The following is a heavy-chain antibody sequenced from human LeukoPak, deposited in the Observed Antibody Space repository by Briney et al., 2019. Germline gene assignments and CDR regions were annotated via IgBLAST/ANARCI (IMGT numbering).Heavy chain of an antibody. CDR2: INPSGGST. D-gene: IGHD6-19*01. CDR1: GYTFTSYY. Sequence: ASVKVSCKASGYTFTSYYMHWVRQAPGQGLEWMGIINPSGGSTSYAQKFQGRVTMTRDTSTSTVYMELSSLRSEDTAVYYCARDPRRSSRGSYYFDYWGQGTLVTVSS. J-gene: IGHJ4*02. V-gene: IGHV1-46*01. CDR3: ARDPRRSSRGSYYFDY.